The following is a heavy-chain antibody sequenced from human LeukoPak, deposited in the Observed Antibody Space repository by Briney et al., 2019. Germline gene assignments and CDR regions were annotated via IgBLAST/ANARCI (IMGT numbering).Heavy chain of an antibody. CDR2: IYYSGSA. CDR3: ARLTLIGSLLDY. Sequence: LETLSLTCTVSGGSIGSYYWGWIRQAPGKGLEWMGYIYYSGSAKYNPSLKSRVTISVDTSKNRFSLKLTSVNAADTAVYYCARLTLIGSLLDYWGQGTLVTVSS. V-gene: IGHV4-59*01. CDR1: GGSIGSYY. D-gene: IGHD3-16*02. J-gene: IGHJ4*02.